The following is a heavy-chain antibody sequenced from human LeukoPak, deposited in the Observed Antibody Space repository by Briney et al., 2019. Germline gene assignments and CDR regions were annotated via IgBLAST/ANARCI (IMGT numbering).Heavy chain of an antibody. CDR1: GFTFSSYG. CDR2: ISYDGSNK. D-gene: IGHD3-9*01. V-gene: IGHV3-30*18. J-gene: IGHJ4*02. Sequence: GGSLRLSCAASGFTFSSYGMHWVRQAPGKGLEGVAVISYDGSNKYYADSVKGRFTISRENYKNTLYLQMYSLRAEDTAVYYCAKAKGEYYDILTNYFDYWGQGTLVTVSS. CDR3: AKAKGEYYDILTNYFDY.